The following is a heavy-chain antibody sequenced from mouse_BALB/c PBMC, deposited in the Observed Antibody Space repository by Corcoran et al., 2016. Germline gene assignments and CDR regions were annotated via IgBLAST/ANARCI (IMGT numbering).Heavy chain of an antibody. CDR2: INTYTGEP. Sequence: QIQLVQSGPALKKPGETVKISCKASGYTFTNYGMNWVKQAPGKGLKWMGWINTYTGEPTYADDFKGRFAFSLETSASTAYLQINNLKNEDMATYFCARSYYGSSMDYWRQGTSVTVSP. CDR1: GYTFTNYG. V-gene: IGHV9-1*02. J-gene: IGHJ4*01. CDR3: ARSYYGSSMDY. D-gene: IGHD1-1*01.